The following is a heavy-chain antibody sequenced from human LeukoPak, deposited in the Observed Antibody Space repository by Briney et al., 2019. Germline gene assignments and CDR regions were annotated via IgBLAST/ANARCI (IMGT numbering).Heavy chain of an antibody. D-gene: IGHD2-15*01. CDR2: ISGSGGST. V-gene: IGHV3-23*01. Sequence: PGGSLRLSCAASGFTFSSYAMSWVRQAPGKGLEWVSAISGSGGSTYYADSVKGRFTISRDNSKNTLYLQMNSLRAEDTAVYYCVTARVAATPYFDYWGQGTLVTVSS. CDR1: GFTFSSYA. J-gene: IGHJ4*02. CDR3: VTARVAATPYFDY.